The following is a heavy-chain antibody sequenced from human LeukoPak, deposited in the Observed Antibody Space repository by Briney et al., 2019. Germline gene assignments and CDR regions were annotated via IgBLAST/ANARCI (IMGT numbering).Heavy chain of an antibody. CDR1: GFTFSSYS. Sequence: GGSLRLSCAASGFTFSSYSMNWVRQAPGKGLVWVSRITSDGSTTYAESVKGRFTISRDNAKNTVYLQMHSLRAEDTAVYYCVKDWFHATDYWGQGTPVTVSS. D-gene: IGHD2/OR15-2a*01. CDR2: ITSDGST. CDR3: VKDWFHATDY. J-gene: IGHJ4*02. V-gene: IGHV3-74*03.